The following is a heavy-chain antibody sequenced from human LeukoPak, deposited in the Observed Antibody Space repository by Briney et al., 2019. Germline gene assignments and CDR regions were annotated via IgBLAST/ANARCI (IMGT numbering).Heavy chain of an antibody. D-gene: IGHD7-27*01. CDR2: IYYSGST. CDR1: GGSISSYY. V-gene: IGHV4-59*08. J-gene: IGHJ4*02. CDR3: ARGFRGDNFDY. Sequence: SETLSLTCTVSGGSISSYYWSWIRQPPGKGPEWIGYIYYSGSTNYNPSLKSRVTISVDTSKNQFSLKLSSVTAADTAVYFCARGFRGDNFDYWGQGTLVTVSS.